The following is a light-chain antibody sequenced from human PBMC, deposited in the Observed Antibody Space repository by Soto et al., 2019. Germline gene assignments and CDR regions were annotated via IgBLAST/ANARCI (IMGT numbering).Light chain of an antibody. CDR2: GAS. CDR3: QQYNDWPWA. J-gene: IGKJ1*01. V-gene: IGKV3-15*01. Sequence: EIVMTQSPATLSVSPGERATLSCRASQSVSSNLAWYQRKPGQAPRLLIHGASTRATGIPARFSGSGSGTEFTLTISSLQSEDFAFYYCQQYNDWPWAFGPGTKVEIK. CDR1: QSVSSN.